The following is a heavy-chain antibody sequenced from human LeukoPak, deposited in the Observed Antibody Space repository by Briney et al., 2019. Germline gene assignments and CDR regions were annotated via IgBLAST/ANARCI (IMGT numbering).Heavy chain of an antibody. D-gene: IGHD1-7*01. CDR2: IKQDGSEK. Sequence: GGSLRLSCGASGLTFRSYWMSWVRQAPGKGLEWVANIKQDGSEKYYVDSVKGRFTISRDNAKNSLYLQMNSLRAEDTAVYYCARLNWNYESYMDVWGKGTTVTVSS. J-gene: IGHJ6*03. CDR1: GLTFRSYW. CDR3: ARLNWNYESYMDV. V-gene: IGHV3-7*01.